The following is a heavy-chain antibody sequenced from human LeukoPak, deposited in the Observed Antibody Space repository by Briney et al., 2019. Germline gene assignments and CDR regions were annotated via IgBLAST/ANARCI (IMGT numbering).Heavy chain of an antibody. J-gene: IGHJ6*03. CDR1: GYTLTSYD. V-gene: IGHV1-8*01. D-gene: IGHD3-10*01. CDR3: ARAVRGVIIKNYYYYYMDV. Sequence: GASVKVSCKASGYTLTSYDINWVRQATGQGLKWMGWMNPNSGNTGYAQKFQGRVTMTRNTSISTAYMELSSLRSEDTAVYYCARAVRGVIIKNYYYYYMDVWGKGTTVTVSS. CDR2: MNPNSGNT.